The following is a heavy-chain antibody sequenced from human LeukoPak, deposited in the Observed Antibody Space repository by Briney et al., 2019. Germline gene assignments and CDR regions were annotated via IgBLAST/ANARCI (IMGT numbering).Heavy chain of an antibody. CDR1: GGSISSSSYY. CDR2: IYTSGST. Sequence: SETLSLTCTVSGGSISSSSYYWGWIRQPAGKGLEWIGRIYTSGSTNYNPSLKSRVTMSVDTSKNQFSLKLSSVTAADTAVYYCARDQRPYDSSGYYLTNFDYWGQGTLVTVSS. J-gene: IGHJ4*02. D-gene: IGHD3-22*01. CDR3: ARDQRPYDSSGYYLTNFDY. V-gene: IGHV4-61*02.